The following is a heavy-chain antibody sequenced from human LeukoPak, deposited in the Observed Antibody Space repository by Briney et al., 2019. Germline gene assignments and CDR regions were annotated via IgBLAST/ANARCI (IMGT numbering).Heavy chain of an antibody. CDR3: AKDRARWLQSFDY. CDR1: GFTFDDYA. D-gene: IGHD5-24*01. CDR2: ISWNSGSI. J-gene: IGHJ4*02. V-gene: IGHV3-9*01. Sequence: GGSLRLSCAASGFTFDDYAMYWVRQAPGKGLEWVSGISWNSGSIGYADSVKGRFTISRDNAKNSLYLQMNSLRAEDTALYYCAKDRARWLQSFDYWGQGTLVTVSS.